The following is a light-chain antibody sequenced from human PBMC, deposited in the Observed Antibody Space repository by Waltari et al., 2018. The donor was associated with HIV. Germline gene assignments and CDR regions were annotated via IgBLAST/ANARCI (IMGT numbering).Light chain of an antibody. CDR1: SGHSSYA. CDR2: LNSDGSH. CDR3: QTWGTGIRV. Sequence: QLVLTQSPSASASLGASVKLTCTLSSGHSSYAIAWHQQQPEKGPRYLMKLNSDGSHSKGDGIPDVCSGSSAGAERYLTISSLQAEDEADYYCQTWGTGIRVFGVGTKLTVL. V-gene: IGLV4-69*01. J-gene: IGLJ3*02.